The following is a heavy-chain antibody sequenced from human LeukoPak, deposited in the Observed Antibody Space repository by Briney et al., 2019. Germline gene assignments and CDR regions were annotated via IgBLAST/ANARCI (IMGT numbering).Heavy chain of an antibody. Sequence: GESLKISCKGSGYSFTNHWIGWVRQMPGKGLEWVGIIYPGDSDTRYNPSFQGQVTISADKSISTAYLQWNSLKASDTAMYFCARRGYSYGDNPWSMDVWGQGTTVTVSS. V-gene: IGHV5-51*01. J-gene: IGHJ6*02. D-gene: IGHD5-18*01. CDR1: GYSFTNHW. CDR3: ARRGYSYGDNPWSMDV. CDR2: IYPGDSDT.